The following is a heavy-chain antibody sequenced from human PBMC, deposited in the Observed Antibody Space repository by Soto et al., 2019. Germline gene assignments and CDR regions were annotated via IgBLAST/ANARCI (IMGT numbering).Heavy chain of an antibody. CDR1: GGLFSSYA. Sequence: QVQLVQSGAEVKKPGSSMKISCKASGGLFSSYAISWVRQAPGQGLEWMGGIIPVFGTTNYAQKFQDRVTITADESTNTAYMDLSSLRSEDTAIYYCARGVYEFWNGHPKGLDYWGQGTVVTVSS. V-gene: IGHV1-69*01. CDR2: IIPVFGTT. D-gene: IGHD3-3*01. CDR3: ARGVYEFWNGHPKGLDY. J-gene: IGHJ4*02.